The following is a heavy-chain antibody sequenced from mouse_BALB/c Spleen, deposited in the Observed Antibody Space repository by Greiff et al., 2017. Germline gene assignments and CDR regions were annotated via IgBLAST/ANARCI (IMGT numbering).Heavy chain of an antibody. J-gene: IGHJ1*01. CDR2: SSGGST. V-gene: IGHV5-6-5*01. CDR1: GFTFSSYA. CDR3: ARGYGNYWYFDV. D-gene: IGHD2-10*02. Sequence: EVKLVESGGGLVKPGGSLKLSCAASGFTFSSYAISSGGSTYYPDSVKGRFTISRDNARNILYLQMSSLRSEDTAMYYCARGYGNYWYFDVWGAGTTVTVSS.